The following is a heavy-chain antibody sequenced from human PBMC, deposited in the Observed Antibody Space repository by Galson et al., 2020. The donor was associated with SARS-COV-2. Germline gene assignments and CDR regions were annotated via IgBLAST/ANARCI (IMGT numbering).Heavy chain of an antibody. V-gene: IGHV3-23*01. CDR2: LGCGGQCT. J-gene: IGHJ4*02. CDR3: AKDLFPSDGDYGFDY. D-gene: IGHD4-17*01. CDR1: GFTFSDYA. Sequence: GGSLRLSCVASGFTFSDYAMTWVRQAPGKGLEWVSTLGCGGQCTFYADSVKGRFTISRDISKHTLYLQLNSLRAEDTAVYYCAKDLFPSDGDYGFDYWGQGTPVTVSS.